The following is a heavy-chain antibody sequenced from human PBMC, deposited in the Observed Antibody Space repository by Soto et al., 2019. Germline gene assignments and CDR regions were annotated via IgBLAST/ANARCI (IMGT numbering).Heavy chain of an antibody. D-gene: IGHD1-20*01. CDR1: GFTFSSYA. CDR3: ANLRSISGTTAQDY. Sequence: EVQLLESGGGLVQPGGSLRLSCAASGFTFSSYAMSWVRQAPGKGLEWVSAISGSGGSTYYADSVKGRFTISRDNSKNTLYLQMNSLRAEDTAVYYCANLRSISGTTAQDYWGQGTLVTVSS. CDR2: ISGSGGST. V-gene: IGHV3-23*01. J-gene: IGHJ4*02.